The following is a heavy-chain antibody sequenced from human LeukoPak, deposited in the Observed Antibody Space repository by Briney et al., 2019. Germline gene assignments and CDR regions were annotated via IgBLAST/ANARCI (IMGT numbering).Heavy chain of an antibody. CDR2: LYLDDDK. CDR3: AQGRYYDSSGYLVGAFDI. V-gene: IGHV2-5*02. Sequence: SGPTLVNPTQTLTLTCTFSGFSLSTSGVGVGWIRQPPGKALEWLALLYLDDDKRYSPSLKSRLTITKDTSKNQVVLTMTNMDPVDTATYYCAQGRYYDSSGYLVGAFDIWGQGTMVTVSS. D-gene: IGHD3-22*01. CDR1: GFSLSTSGVG. J-gene: IGHJ3*02.